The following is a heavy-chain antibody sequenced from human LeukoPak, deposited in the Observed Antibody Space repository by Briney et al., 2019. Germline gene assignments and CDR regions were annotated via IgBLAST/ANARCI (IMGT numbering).Heavy chain of an antibody. V-gene: IGHV3-23*01. Sequence: GGSLRLSCAVSGFIFDHFAMSWVRQAPGKGLEWVSLINGSGDATKHADSVMGRFTISRDNSKNTLYLQMNSLRAEDTAVYYCAKIAAAPYYFDYWGQGTLVTVSS. CDR2: INGSGDAT. CDR3: AKIAAAPYYFDY. D-gene: IGHD6-13*01. CDR1: GFIFDHFA. J-gene: IGHJ4*02.